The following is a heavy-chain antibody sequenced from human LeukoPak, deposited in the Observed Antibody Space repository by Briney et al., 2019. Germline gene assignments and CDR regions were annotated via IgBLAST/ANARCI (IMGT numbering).Heavy chain of an antibody. CDR3: ARDPTPIVVVPAAMMGWFDP. D-gene: IGHD2-2*01. J-gene: IGHJ5*02. CDR2: TYYRTKWYN. Sequence: SQTLSLTCAISGDSISNNSAAWNWIRQSPSRGLEWLGRTYYRTKWYNYYEVSVKSRVTTNPNTSKNQFSLQLNSVTPEDTAVYYCARDPTPIVVVPAAMMGWFDPWGQGTLVTVSS. V-gene: IGHV6-1*01. CDR1: GDSISNNSAA.